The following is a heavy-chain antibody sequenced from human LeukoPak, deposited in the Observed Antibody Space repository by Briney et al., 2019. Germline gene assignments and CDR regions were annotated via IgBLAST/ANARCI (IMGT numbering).Heavy chain of an antibody. D-gene: IGHD3-22*01. CDR2: INQDESEK. CDR3: AKEEGYYYDSGGYYVEYFQH. J-gene: IGHJ1*01. V-gene: IGHV3-7*03. Sequence: PGGSLRLSCAASGFNFGNYWMSWVRQAPGKGLEWVANINQDESEKYYVDSVKGRFTFSRDNSKNTLYLQMNSLRAEDTAVYYCAKEEGYYYDSGGYYVEYFQHWGQGTLVTVSS. CDR1: GFNFGNYW.